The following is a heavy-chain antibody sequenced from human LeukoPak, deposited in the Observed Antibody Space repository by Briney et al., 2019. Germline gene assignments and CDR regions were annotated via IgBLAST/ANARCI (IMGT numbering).Heavy chain of an antibody. CDR3: AKVTGIRNGADY. V-gene: IGHV3-23*01. D-gene: IGHD3-3*02. Sequence: GGSLRLSCAASGFTFSSYAMSWVRQAPGKGLEWVSAISGSGGSTYYADSVKGRFTISRDNSKNTLYLQMNSLRAEDAAVYYCAKVTGIRNGADYWGQGTLVTVSS. CDR2: ISGSGGST. J-gene: IGHJ4*02. CDR1: GFTFSSYA.